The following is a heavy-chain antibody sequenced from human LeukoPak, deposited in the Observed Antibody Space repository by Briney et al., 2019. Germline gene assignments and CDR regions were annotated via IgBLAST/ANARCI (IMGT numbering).Heavy chain of an antibody. CDR3: ARVTYSSGWDFDY. V-gene: IGHV3-30-3*01. CDR2: TSLDGSNK. D-gene: IGHD6-19*01. J-gene: IGHJ4*02. Sequence: GGSLRLSCVASGFSFTNYDIHWVRQAPGRGLEWVAVTSLDGSNKLYTDTVRGRFIISRDNSKNTVYLQMNSLRAEDTAVYYCARVTYSSGWDFDYWGQGTLVTVSS. CDR1: GFSFTNYD.